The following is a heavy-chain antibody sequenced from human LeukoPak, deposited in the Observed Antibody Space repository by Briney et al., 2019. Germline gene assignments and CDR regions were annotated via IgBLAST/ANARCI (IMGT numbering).Heavy chain of an antibody. D-gene: IGHD3-22*01. CDR2: IYYSGST. J-gene: IGHJ3*02. CDR1: GGSISSYY. Sequence: KASETLSLTCTVSGGSISSYYWSWIRQPPGKGLEWIGYIYYSGSTNYNPSLKSRVTISVDTSKNQFSLKLSSVTAADTAVYYCARDISYYYDSSGRDAFDIWGQGTMVAVSS. V-gene: IGHV4-59*12. CDR3: ARDISYYYDSSGRDAFDI.